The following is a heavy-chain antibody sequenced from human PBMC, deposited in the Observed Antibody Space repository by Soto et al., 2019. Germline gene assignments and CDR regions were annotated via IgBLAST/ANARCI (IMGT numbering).Heavy chain of an antibody. V-gene: IGHV2-26*01. CDR2: ILSNDGK. D-gene: IGHD3-10*01. CDR1: GFSLNNARVG. J-gene: IGHJ6*03. CDR3: ARMLAVNYYYYYMDV. Sequence: QVTLKESGPVLVRPTETLTLTCTVSGFSLNNARVGVSWIRQPPGKALEWLAHILSNDGKSYSTSLKTRLSISKDTSKSKVVLTMTNMDPVDTATYYCARMLAVNYYYYYMDVWGKGTTVTVSS.